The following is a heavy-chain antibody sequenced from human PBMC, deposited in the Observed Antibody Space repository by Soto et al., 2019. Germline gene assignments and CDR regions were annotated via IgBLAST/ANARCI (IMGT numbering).Heavy chain of an antibody. V-gene: IGHV2-5*02. CDR3: AHLTTGGFYFDY. D-gene: IGHD4-17*01. J-gene: IGHJ4*02. CDR1: GFSLRNSGVG. CDR2: IYWDDDK. Sequence: QITLKESGPTLVKLTQTLTLTCTFSGFSLRNSGVGVGWTRQPPGKALEWLALIYWDDDKRYSPSLKSRLTITKDTSKNQVVLTMTNMDPVDTATYYCAHLTTGGFYFDYWGQGTLVTVSS.